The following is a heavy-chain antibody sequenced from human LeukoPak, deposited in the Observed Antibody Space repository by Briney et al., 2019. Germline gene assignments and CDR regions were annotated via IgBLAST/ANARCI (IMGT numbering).Heavy chain of an antibody. J-gene: IGHJ4*02. D-gene: IGHD1-26*01. CDR3: ATDSDSMGATTHRWDY. CDR1: GGSISSGGYY. V-gene: IGHV4-30-2*01. Sequence: SETLSLTCTVSGGSISSGGYYWSWIRQPPGKGLEWIGYIYHSGSTYYNPSLKSRVTISVDRSKNQFSLKLSSVTAADTAVYYCATDSDSMGATTHRWDYWGQGTLVTVSS. CDR2: IYHSGST.